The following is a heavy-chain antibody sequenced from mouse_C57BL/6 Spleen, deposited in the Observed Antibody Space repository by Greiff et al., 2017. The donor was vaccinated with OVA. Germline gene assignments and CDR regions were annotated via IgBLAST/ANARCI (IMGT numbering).Heavy chain of an antibody. D-gene: IGHD2-1*01. J-gene: IGHJ4*01. CDR2: IWWDDDT. Sequence: QVTLKVSGPGILQPSQTLSLTCSFPGFSLSTFGMGVGWIRQPSGKGLEWLAHIWWDDDTYFNPALKSRPSLSKDTSKNQVLLKIANVDTADTATYYCARMGENGNYAMDYWGQGTSVTVSS. CDR3: ARMGENGNYAMDY. CDR1: GFSLSTFGMG. V-gene: IGHV8-8*01.